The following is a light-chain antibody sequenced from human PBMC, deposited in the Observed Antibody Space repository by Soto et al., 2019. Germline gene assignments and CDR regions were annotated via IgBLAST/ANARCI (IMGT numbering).Light chain of an antibody. CDR1: QTISNY. V-gene: IGKV1-39*01. J-gene: IGKJ1*01. Sequence: DIQVTQSPSSLSASVGDRVTITFRSSQTISNYLNWYQKKPGKAPKLLIYAASSLQRGVPSRFSGGGSGTDFTLTISSLQPEDFATYYCQQTYSSPQWTFGQGTKVDIK. CDR2: AAS. CDR3: QQTYSSPQWT.